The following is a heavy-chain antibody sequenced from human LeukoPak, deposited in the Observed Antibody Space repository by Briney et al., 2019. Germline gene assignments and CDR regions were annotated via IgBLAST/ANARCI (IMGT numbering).Heavy chain of an antibody. J-gene: IGHJ4*02. CDR1: GYTFTDYY. D-gene: IGHD6-19*01. Sequence: ASVKISCKVSGYTFTDYYMHWVPQAPGKGVEWMGLVDPEDGETIYAEKFQGRVTITADTSTDTAYMELSCLRSEDTAVYYCATGRRYSSGWYDVDYWGQGTLVTVSS. V-gene: IGHV1-69-2*01. CDR2: VDPEDGET. CDR3: ATGRRYSSGWYDVDY.